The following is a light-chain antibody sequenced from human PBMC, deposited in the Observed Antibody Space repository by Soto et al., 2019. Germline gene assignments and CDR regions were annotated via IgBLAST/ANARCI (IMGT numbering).Light chain of an antibody. CDR3: QQYNNWPRT. Sequence: EIVMTQSPATLSVSPGERATLSCRASQSVSSNLAWYQQKPGQAPRLLIYAASTMATGIPARFSGSGSGTDFTLTISSLQSEDFAVYYCQQYNNWPRTFGQGTKVEIK. CDR2: AAS. V-gene: IGKV3-15*01. CDR1: QSVSSN. J-gene: IGKJ1*01.